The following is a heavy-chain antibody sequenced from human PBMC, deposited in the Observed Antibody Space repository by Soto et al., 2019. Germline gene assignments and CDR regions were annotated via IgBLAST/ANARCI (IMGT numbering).Heavy chain of an antibody. CDR2: IYATGST. V-gene: IGHV4-4*07. CDR3: AGGYCRGGSCSSGFYYYYGMDV. D-gene: IGHD2-15*01. Sequence: QVQLQESGPGLVRPSETLSLTCSVSGGSISSCYWTWIRQPAGRGLEWIGRIYATGSTNSNSSLKSRVTLSIDPSKNQLSLPLTSVTAADTSVYDCAGGYCRGGSCSSGFYYYYGMDVWGQGTTVTVSS. CDR1: GGSISSCY. J-gene: IGHJ6*02.